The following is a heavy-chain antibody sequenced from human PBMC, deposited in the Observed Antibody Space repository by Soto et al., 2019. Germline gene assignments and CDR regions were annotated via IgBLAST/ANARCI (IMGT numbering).Heavy chain of an antibody. V-gene: IGHV3-23*01. CDR2: LDGAGGST. D-gene: IGHD3-10*01. J-gene: IGHJ6*02. CDR3: TAPRDEYGSGVSWFTYGMDI. Sequence: GGSLRLSCLASGFTFSDYAMTWVRHVPGRGLEWVASLDGAGGSTFYADSVRGRFTISRDNSQNTLFLQMKRLTVDDTAIYYCTAPRDEYGSGVSWFTYGMDIWGQGTTVTVSS. CDR1: GFTFSDYA.